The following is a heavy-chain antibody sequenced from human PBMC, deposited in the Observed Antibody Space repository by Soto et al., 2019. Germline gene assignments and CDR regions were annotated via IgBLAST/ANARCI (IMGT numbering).Heavy chain of an antibody. J-gene: IGHJ4*02. CDR3: AKDLGYKPYYSASSFDTGTPFDH. D-gene: IGHD3-22*01. Sequence: QVQLVESGGGVVQPGRSLRLSCVASGFTFSSYGMHWVRQAPGKGLEWVAVMSYDGSKEDFADSVKGRFTISRDNPKSTLFLQMNSLGAEDTAMYYCAKDLGYKPYYSASSFDTGTPFDHWGQGTLVTVSS. V-gene: IGHV3-30*18. CDR1: GFTFSSYG. CDR2: MSYDGSKE.